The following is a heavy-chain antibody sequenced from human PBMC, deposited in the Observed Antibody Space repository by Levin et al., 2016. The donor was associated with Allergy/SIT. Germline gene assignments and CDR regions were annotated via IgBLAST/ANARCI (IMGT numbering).Heavy chain of an antibody. Sequence: ASVKVSCKASGYTFTNYALSWVRQAPGQGLEWMGWISAYNGETNYAQKFQDRVTMTADTSTSTAYMELRSLTSDDTAVYYCARALSGLWFGGLLDGFDMWGQGTMVTVSS. CDR3: ARALSGLWFGGLLDGFDM. CDR1: GYTFTNYA. J-gene: IGHJ3*02. V-gene: IGHV1-18*01. D-gene: IGHD3-10*01. CDR2: ISAYNGET.